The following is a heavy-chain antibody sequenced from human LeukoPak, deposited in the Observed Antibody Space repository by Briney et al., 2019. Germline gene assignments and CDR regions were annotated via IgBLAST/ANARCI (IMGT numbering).Heavy chain of an antibody. CDR3: AKDRYYYDSSGYYYFDY. V-gene: IGHV3-23*01. J-gene: IGHJ4*02. CDR2: ISGSGGST. D-gene: IGHD3-22*01. CDR1: GFTFSSYG. Sequence: GGSLRLSCAASGFTFSSYGMSWVRQAPGKGLEWVSAISGSGGSTYYADSVKGRFTISRDNSKNTLYLQMNSLRAEDTAVYYCAKDRYYYDSSGYYYFDYWGRGTLVTVSS.